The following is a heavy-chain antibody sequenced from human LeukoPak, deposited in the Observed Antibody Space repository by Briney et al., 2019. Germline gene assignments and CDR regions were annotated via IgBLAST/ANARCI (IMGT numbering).Heavy chain of an antibody. CDR3: ARGHGYNFGYYYYGMDV. Sequence: SETLSLTCTASGGSISSYYWSWIRQPPGKGLEWLGYIYYSGSTNYNPSLKSRVTISVDTSKNQFSLKLSSVTAADTAVYYCARGHGYNFGYYYYGMDVWGQGTTVTVSS. V-gene: IGHV4-59*01. CDR2: IYYSGST. D-gene: IGHD5-24*01. CDR1: GGSISSYY. J-gene: IGHJ6*02.